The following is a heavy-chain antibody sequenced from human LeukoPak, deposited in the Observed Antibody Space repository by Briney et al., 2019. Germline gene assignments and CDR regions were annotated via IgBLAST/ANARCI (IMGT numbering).Heavy chain of an antibody. J-gene: IGHJ3*02. V-gene: IGHV7-4-1*02. D-gene: IGHD3-10*01. CDR1: GYTFTSYA. CDR2: INTNTGNP. Sequence: ASVKVSCKASGYTFTSYAMNWVRQAPGQGLEWMGWINTNTGNPTYAQGFTGRFVFSLDTSVSTAYLQISSLKAEDTAVYYCAREGITMVRGVIRGDAFDIWGQGTMVTVSS. CDR3: AREGITMVRGVIRGDAFDI.